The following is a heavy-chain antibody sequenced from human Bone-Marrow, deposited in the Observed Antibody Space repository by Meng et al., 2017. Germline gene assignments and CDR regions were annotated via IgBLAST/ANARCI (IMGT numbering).Heavy chain of an antibody. Sequence: GESLKISCAASGFTFSRCAMHWVRQAPGKGLEWVAVISYDGSNKYYADSVKGRFTISRDNSKNTLYLQMNSLRAEDTAVYYCAREGPGQSHSAFDIWGQGTMVTVSS. CDR3: AREGPGQSHSAFDI. CDR2: ISYDGSNK. D-gene: IGHD1-14*01. J-gene: IGHJ3*02. V-gene: IGHV3-30*04. CDR1: GFTFSRCA.